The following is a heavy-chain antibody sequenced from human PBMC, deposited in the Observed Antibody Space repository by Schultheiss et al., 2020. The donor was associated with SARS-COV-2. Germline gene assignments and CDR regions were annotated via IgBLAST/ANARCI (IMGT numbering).Heavy chain of an antibody. J-gene: IGHJ4*02. CDR2: IRSKANSYAT. CDR1: GFTFSGSA. CDR3: AKDRGWFSSSWCFDY. Sequence: GESLKISCAASGFTFSGSAMHWVRQASGKGLEWVGRIRSKANSYATAYAASVKGRFTISRDDSKNTAYLQMNSLKTEDTAVYYCAKDRGWFSSSWCFDYWGQGTLVTVSS. V-gene: IGHV3-73*01. D-gene: IGHD6-13*01.